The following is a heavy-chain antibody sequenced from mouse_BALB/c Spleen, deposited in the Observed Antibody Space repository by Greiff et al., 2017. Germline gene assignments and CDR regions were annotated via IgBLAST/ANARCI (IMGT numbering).Heavy chain of an antibody. V-gene: IGHV1S126*01. D-gene: IGHD2-3*01. CDR3: ASDGYYWFAY. J-gene: IGHJ3*01. Sequence: QVQLQQSGPQLVRPGASVKISCKASGYSFTSYWMHWVKQRPGQGLEWIGMIDPSDSETRLNQKFKDKATLTVDKSSSTAYMQLSSPTSEDSAVYYCASDGYYWFAYWGQGTLVTVSA. CDR1: GYSFTSYW. CDR2: IDPSDSET.